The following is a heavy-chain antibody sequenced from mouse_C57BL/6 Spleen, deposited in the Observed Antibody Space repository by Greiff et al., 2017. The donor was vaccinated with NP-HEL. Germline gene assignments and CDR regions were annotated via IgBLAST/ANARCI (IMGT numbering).Heavy chain of an antibody. CDR1: GYAFSSSW. CDR3: ARLRYALYYFDY. Sequence: QVQLKESGPELVKPGASVKISCKASGYAFSSSWMNWVKQRPGKGLEWIGRIYPGDGDTNYNGKFKGKATLTADKSSSTAYMQLSSLTSEDSAVYFCARLRYALYYFDYWGQGTTLTVSS. D-gene: IGHD2-10*02. J-gene: IGHJ2*01. V-gene: IGHV1-82*01. CDR2: IYPGDGDT.